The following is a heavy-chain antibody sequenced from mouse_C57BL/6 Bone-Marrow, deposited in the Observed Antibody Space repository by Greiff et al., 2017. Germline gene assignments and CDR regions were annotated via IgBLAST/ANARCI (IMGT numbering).Heavy chain of an antibody. CDR2: ISSGSSTS. CDR3: ARVGGCYAMDY. Sequence: EVQRVESGGGLVKPGGSLKLSCAASGFTFSDYGMHWVRQAPEKGLEWVAYISSGSSTSYYADTVKGRFTISRDNAKNTLFLQMTSLRSEDTAMYYCARVGGCYAMDYWGQGTSVTVSS. D-gene: IGHD1-1*02. J-gene: IGHJ4*01. CDR1: GFTFSDYG. V-gene: IGHV5-17*01.